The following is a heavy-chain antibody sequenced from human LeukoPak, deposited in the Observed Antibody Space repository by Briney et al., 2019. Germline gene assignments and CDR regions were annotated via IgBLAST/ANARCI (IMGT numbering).Heavy chain of an antibody. CDR3: ARAALSTIFGVVINWFDP. CDR1: GFTFSSYS. D-gene: IGHD3-3*01. Sequence: GGSLRLSCAASGFTFSSYSMNWVRQAPGKGLEWVSSISSSSSYIYYADSVKGRFTISRDNAKNSLYLQMNSLRAEDTAVYYCARAALSTIFGVVINWFDPWGQGTLVTVSS. V-gene: IGHV3-21*01. CDR2: ISSSSSYI. J-gene: IGHJ5*02.